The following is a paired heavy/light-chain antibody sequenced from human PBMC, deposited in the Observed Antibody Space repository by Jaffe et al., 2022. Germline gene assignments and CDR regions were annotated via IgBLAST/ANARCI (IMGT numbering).Light chain of an antibody. CDR3: VLYMGSGIWV. CDR1: SGSVSTSYF. J-gene: IGLJ3*02. Sequence: QTVVTQEPSFSVSPGGTVTLTCGLSSGSVSTSYFPSWYQQIPGQAPRTLIYNTNSRSSGVPDRFSGSILGNKAALTITGAQADDESDYYCVLYMGSGIWVFGGGTKLTVL. CDR2: NTN. V-gene: IGLV8-61*01.
Heavy chain of an antibody. CDR1: DGTISTYY. J-gene: IGHJ3*02. Sequence: QVQLQESGPGLAKPSETLSLTCSVSDGTISTYYWSWIRQPPGKGLEWIGYIYYSGSTNYNPSLKSRVTISVDTSKNQFSLKLTSVTAADTAVYYCARSPTFAGERWAFDIWGQGTMVTVSS. CDR3: ARSPTFAGERWAFDI. V-gene: IGHV4-59*01. D-gene: IGHD2-21*01. CDR2: IYYSGST.